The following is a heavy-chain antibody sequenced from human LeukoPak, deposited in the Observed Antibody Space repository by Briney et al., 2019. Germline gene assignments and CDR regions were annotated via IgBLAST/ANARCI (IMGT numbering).Heavy chain of an antibody. J-gene: IGHJ4*02. D-gene: IGHD1-26*01. CDR2: ISGSGGST. V-gene: IGHV3-23*01. CDR3: AKEFVVGTFDY. CDR1: GFTFSSYA. Sequence: GGSLILSCAASGFTFSSYAMTWVRQAPGKGLEWVSAISGSGGSTYYADSVKGRFTISRDTSKNTLYLQMNSLRAEDTAVYYCAKEFVVGTFDYWGQGTLVTVSS.